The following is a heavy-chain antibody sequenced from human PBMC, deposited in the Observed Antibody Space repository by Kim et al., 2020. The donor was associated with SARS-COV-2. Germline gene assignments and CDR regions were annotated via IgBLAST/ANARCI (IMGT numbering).Heavy chain of an antibody. CDR2: INAGNGNT. J-gene: IGHJ4*02. Sequence: ASVKVSCKASGYTFTSYAMHWVRQALGQRLEWMGWINAGNGNTKYSQKFQGRVTITRDTSASTAYMELSSLRSEDTAVYYCARDGPGDYYGSGSYLYYFDYWGQGTLVTVSS. V-gene: IGHV1-3*01. D-gene: IGHD3-10*01. CDR3: ARDGPGDYYGSGSYLYYFDY. CDR1: GYTFTSYA.